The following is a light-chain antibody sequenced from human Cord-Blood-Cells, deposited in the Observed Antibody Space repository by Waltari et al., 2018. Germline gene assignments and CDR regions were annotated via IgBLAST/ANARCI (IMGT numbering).Light chain of an antibody. Sequence: QSPLPQPASVSGSPGQSITLSCPGTSSPVGGYNYLSWYQQHPGKAPKLMIYDVSIRPSGVSNRFSGSKSGNTASLTISGLQAEDEADYYCSSYTSSSTLVFGGGTKLTVL. V-gene: IGLV2-14*01. CDR3: SSYTSSSTLV. J-gene: IGLJ3*02. CDR1: SSPVGGYNY. CDR2: DVS.